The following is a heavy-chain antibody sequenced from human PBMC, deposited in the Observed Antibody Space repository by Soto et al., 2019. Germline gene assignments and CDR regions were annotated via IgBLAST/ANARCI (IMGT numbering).Heavy chain of an antibody. V-gene: IGHV3-7*03. J-gene: IGHJ6*02. CDR1: GFTFSSYA. Sequence: GGSLRLSCAASGFTFSSYAMSWVRQAPGKGLEWVANIKQDGSEKYYVDSVKGRFTISRDNAKNSLYLQMNSLRAEDTAVYYCAREYSSSWYSNYYYYGMDVWGQGTTVTVSS. CDR3: AREYSSSWYSNYYYYGMDV. CDR2: IKQDGSEK. D-gene: IGHD6-13*01.